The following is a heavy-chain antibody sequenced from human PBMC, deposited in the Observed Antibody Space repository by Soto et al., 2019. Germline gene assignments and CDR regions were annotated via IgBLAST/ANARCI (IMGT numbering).Heavy chain of an antibody. D-gene: IGHD2-15*01. CDR2: IYYSGST. CDR3: ARHGTYCSGARCYSSFFDY. J-gene: IGHJ4*02. CDR1: GGSISSYY. Sequence: PSETLSLTCTVSGGSISSYYWSWIRQPPGKGLEWIGYIYYSGSTNYNPFLKSRVTISVDTSKNQFSLKLSSVTAADTALYYCARHGTYCSGARCYSSFFDYWGQGTQVTVSS. V-gene: IGHV4-59*08.